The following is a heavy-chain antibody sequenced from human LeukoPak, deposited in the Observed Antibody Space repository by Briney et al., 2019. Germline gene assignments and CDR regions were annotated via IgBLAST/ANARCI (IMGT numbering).Heavy chain of an antibody. Sequence: SETLSLTCTVSGGSFSSGSYLTWIRQSPGKRLEYVGYIYDSGRTNYNPSLKSRVTISKDTSKNQFSLKLSSVTAADTAVYYCARDRLGGYSYVYWGQGSLVTVSS. CDR1: GGSFSSGSYL. V-gene: IGHV4-61*01. CDR2: IYDSGRT. CDR3: ARDRLGGYSYVY. J-gene: IGHJ4*02. D-gene: IGHD5-12*01.